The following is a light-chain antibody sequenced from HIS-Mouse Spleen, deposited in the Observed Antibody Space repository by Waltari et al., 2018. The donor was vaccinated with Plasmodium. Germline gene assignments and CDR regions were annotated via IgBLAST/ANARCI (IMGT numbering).Light chain of an antibody. CDR1: QSVSSN. V-gene: IGKV3-15*01. Sequence: EIVMTQSPATLSVSPGERATLSCRASQSVSSNLAWYQQKPGQAPRLLIYCASTRATGIPARFSGSASGTEFTLTISSLQSEDFAVYYCQQYNNWSFTFGPGTKVDIK. CDR3: QQYNNWSFT. J-gene: IGKJ3*01. CDR2: CAS.